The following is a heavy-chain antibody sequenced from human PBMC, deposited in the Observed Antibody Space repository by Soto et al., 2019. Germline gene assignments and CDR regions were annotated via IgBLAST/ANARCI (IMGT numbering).Heavy chain of an antibody. CDR2: IYHSGST. D-gene: IGHD4-17*01. Sequence: SETLSLTCAVSGGSISSSNWWSWVRQPPGKGLEWIGEIYHSGSTNYNPSLKSRVTISVDKSKNQFSLKLSSVTAADTAVYYCARTTVTTLGGSDYCGQGTLVTVSS. V-gene: IGHV4-4*02. CDR3: ARTTVTTLGGSDY. CDR1: GGSISSSNW. J-gene: IGHJ4*02.